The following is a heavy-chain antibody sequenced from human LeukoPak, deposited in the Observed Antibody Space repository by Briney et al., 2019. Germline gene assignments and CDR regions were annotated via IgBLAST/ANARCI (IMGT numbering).Heavy chain of an antibody. V-gene: IGHV4-30-4*01. CDR3: ARVSAFFYDSAAYYFDY. D-gene: IGHD2/OR15-2a*01. J-gene: IGHJ4*02. CDR2: IYYSGNT. CDR1: GGSISSGDYY. Sequence: SGTLSLTCTVSGGSISSGDYYWSWIRQPPGKGLEWIGYIYYSGNTYYNPSLKSRVTISIHTSKNQFSLTLSSVTAADTAVYYCARVSAFFYDSAAYYFDYWGQGALVTVSS.